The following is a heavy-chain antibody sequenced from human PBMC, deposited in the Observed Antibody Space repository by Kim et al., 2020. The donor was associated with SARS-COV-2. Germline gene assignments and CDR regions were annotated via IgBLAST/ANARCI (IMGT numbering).Heavy chain of an antibody. CDR1: GGSFSGYY. J-gene: IGHJ4*02. V-gene: IGHV4-34*01. D-gene: IGHD3-10*01. Sequence: SETLSLTCAVYGGSFSGYYWSWIRQPPGKGLEWIGEINHSGSTNYNPSLKSRVTISVDTSKNQFSLKLSSVTAADTAVYYCARGPIGQSGGFDYWGQGTLVTVSS. CDR3: ARGPIGQSGGFDY. CDR2: INHSGST.